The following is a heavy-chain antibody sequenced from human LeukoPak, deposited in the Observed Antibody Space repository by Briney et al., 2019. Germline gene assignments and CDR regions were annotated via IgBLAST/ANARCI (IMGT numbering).Heavy chain of an antibody. CDR2: ISSSSSYI. D-gene: IGHD5-18*01. V-gene: IGHV3-21*05. J-gene: IGHJ4*02. Sequence: PGGSLRLSCAASGFTFSSYEMNWVRQAPGKGLEWVSYISSSSSYIYYADSVKGRFTISRDNAKNSLYLQMNSLRAEDTAVYYCAREMELWLLESSFDYWGQGTLVTVSS. CDR1: GFTFSSYE. CDR3: AREMELWLLESSFDY.